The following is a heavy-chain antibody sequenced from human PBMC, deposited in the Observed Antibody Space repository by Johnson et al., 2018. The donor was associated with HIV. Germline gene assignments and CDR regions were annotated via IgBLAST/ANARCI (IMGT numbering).Heavy chain of an antibody. J-gene: IGHJ3*02. CDR2: ISYDGSNK. CDR3: AKCWDADAFDI. Sequence: QVQLVESGGGLVQPGRSLRLSCAASGFTFSSYGMHWVRQAPGKGLEWVAVISYDGSNKYYADSVKGRFTISRDNSKNTLYLQMNSLRAEDTAVYYCAKCWDADAFDIWGQGTMVTVSS. D-gene: IGHD1-26*01. CDR1: GFTFSSYG. V-gene: IGHV3-30*18.